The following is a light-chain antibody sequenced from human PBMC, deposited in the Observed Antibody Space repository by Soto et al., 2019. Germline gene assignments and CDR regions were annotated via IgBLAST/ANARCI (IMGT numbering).Light chain of an antibody. CDR1: QSLLSSSNNKNY. J-gene: IGKJ3*01. CDR3: QQYYGSPIT. V-gene: IGKV4-1*01. CDR2: SAS. Sequence: DIVMTQSPNSLAVSLGERATINCKSSQSLLSSSNNKNYLAWFQQKPGQAPKLLISSASTRYSGVPDRFSGSVSGTDFTLTISSLQAADVAVYYCQQYYGSPITFGPGTKLEIK.